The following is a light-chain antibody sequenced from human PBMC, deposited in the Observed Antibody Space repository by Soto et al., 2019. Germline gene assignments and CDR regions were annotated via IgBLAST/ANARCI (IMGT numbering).Light chain of an antibody. CDR1: QSVSRY. CDR3: QQRSNWPPIT. V-gene: IGKV3-11*01. CDR2: DAS. Sequence: EIVLTQSPATLSLSPGERATLSCRASQSVSRYLAWYQQKPGQAPRLLIYDASNRATGIPARFSGSGSGTDFTLTISSLEPEDFAVYYCQQRSNWPPITFGQGTRLKI. J-gene: IGKJ5*01.